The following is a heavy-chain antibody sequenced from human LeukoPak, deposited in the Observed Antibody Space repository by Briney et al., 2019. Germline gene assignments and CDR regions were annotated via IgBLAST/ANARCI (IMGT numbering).Heavy chain of an antibody. CDR1: GFILSSYT. V-gene: IGHV3-64D*06. Sequence: PGGYPILSCSASGFILSSYTMHWVRQAAGKGLKYVLAISSHGGSTYYADSVKGRFTISRDKSKNTLYLQMSSLRAEDTAVYYCAGGGYGDYDSDYWGQGTLVTVSS. CDR2: ISSHGGST. D-gene: IGHD4-17*01. J-gene: IGHJ4*02. CDR3: AGGGYGDYDSDY.